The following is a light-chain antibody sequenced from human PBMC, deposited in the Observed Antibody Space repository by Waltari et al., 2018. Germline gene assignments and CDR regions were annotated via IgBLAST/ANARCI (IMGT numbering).Light chain of an antibody. V-gene: IGKV1-33*01. CDR3: PQSANLPVT. J-gene: IGKJ3*01. Sequence: DIQMTQSPSSLSAFVGDRVTITCQASQDISNDLNWYQQKPGKAPNLMIYDASNLATGVPLMFSGSGSGTDFTLSIPSLPPEDVATYYCPQSANLPVTVVPGTKLDIK. CDR2: DAS. CDR1: QDISND.